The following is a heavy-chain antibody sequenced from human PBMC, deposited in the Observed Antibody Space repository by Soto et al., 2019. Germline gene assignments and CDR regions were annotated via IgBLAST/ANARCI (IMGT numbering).Heavy chain of an antibody. CDR1: GGTFRSHA. D-gene: IGHD5-12*01. CDR3: AKGVASSD. CDR2: INPLFRTP. J-gene: IGHJ4*02. Sequence: QVQLEQSGAEVKKPGSSVKVSCKASGGTFRSHAIAWVRQAPGQGLEWMGGINPLFRTPVYAQKFQGRVTISADESTSAAHLEVTGLTPEDTAVYFCAKGVASSDWGQGTPVTVSS. V-gene: IGHV1-69*01.